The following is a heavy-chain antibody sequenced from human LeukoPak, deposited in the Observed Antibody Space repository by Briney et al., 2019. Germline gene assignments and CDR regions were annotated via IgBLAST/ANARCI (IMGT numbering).Heavy chain of an antibody. D-gene: IGHD3-9*01. V-gene: IGHV3-21*01. J-gene: IGHJ3*02. CDR2: ISSSSSYI. CDR1: GFTFSSYS. Sequence: GGSLRLSCAASGFTFSSYSMNWVRQAPGKGLEWVSSISSSSSYIYYADSVKGRFTISRDNAKNSLYLQMNSLRAEDTAVYYCARDITSRDYDILTGYFNGVAFDIWGQGTMVTVSS. CDR3: ARDITSRDYDILTGYFNGVAFDI.